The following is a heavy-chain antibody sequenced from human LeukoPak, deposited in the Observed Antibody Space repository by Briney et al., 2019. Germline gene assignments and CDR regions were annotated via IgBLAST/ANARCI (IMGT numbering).Heavy chain of an antibody. D-gene: IGHD6-13*01. CDR1: GGSISSSNW. CDR3: ARGRRWENSSSWYYFDY. V-gene: IGHV4-4*02. CDR2: INHSGST. Sequence: KPSGTLSLTCAISGGSISSSNWWSWVRQPPGKGLEWIGEINHSGSTNYNPSLKSRVTISVDTSKNQFSLKLSSVTAADTAVYYCARGRRWENSSSWYYFDYWGQGTLVTVSS. J-gene: IGHJ4*02.